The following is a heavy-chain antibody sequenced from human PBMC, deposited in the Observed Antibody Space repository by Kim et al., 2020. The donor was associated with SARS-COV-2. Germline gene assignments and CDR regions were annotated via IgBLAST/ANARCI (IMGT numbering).Heavy chain of an antibody. V-gene: IGHV3-33*01. Sequence: GGSLRLSCAASGFTFSSYGMHWVRQAPGKGLEWVAVIWYDGSNKYYADSVKGRFTISRDNSKNTLYLQMNSLRAEDTAVYYCAREAYCSSTSCYLHFDYWGQGTLVTVSS. CDR1: GFTFSSYG. CDR3: AREAYCSSTSCYLHFDY. D-gene: IGHD2-2*01. J-gene: IGHJ4*02. CDR2: IWYDGSNK.